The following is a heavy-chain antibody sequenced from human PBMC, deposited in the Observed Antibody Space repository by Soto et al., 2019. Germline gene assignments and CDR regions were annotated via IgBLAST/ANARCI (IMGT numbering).Heavy chain of an antibody. V-gene: IGHV4-61*05. D-gene: IGHD3-22*01. J-gene: IGHJ4*02. CDR1: GGSITRNNNY. CDR3: ARLGGYYQAFDS. CDR2: IYYTGNT. Sequence: SETLSLTCTVSGGSITRNNNYWGWIRQPPGKGLEWIGYIYYTGNTNNNPSLRSRVTISVDTSKNQFSLKLDSVTAADTAVYYCARLGGYYQAFDSWGQGTLVTVSS.